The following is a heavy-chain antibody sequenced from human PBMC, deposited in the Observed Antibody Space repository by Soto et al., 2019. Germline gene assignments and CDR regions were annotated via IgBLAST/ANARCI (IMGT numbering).Heavy chain of an antibody. Sequence: GGSLRLSCAASGFTFSNYWMSWVRQVPGKGLAWVSNIKEDGSEKYYVDSVKGRFTISRDNAKNSVHLQMNSLRDEDTAVYYCVRFPILLSGRGRRTFLGSCGQGLPVTVS. D-gene: IGHD2-15*01. J-gene: IGHJ5*02. V-gene: IGHV3-7*03. CDR2: IKEDGSEK. CDR3: VRFPILLSGRGRRTFLGS. CDR1: GFTFSNYW.